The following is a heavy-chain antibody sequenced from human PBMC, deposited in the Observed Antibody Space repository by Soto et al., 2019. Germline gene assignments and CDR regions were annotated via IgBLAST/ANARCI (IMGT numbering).Heavy chain of an antibody. CDR3: AKGEDSYGFTRFDY. CDR1: GFTFRNYA. Sequence: GGSLRLSCAASGFTFRNYAINWVRQAPGKGLEWVSGISGSGVDTYYPDSLKGRFTISRDNSKNTVYLQINSLRAEDTALYYCAKGEDSYGFTRFDYWGQGTLVTVSS. J-gene: IGHJ4*02. D-gene: IGHD5-18*01. CDR2: ISGSGVDT. V-gene: IGHV3-23*01.